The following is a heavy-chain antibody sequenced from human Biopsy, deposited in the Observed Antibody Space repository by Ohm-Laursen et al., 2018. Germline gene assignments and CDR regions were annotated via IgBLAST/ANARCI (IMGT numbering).Heavy chain of an antibody. D-gene: IGHD3-22*01. CDR3: ARGPRGLVVITTTALYFDY. V-gene: IGHV1-46*01. CDR2: INPNNDNT. J-gene: IGHJ4*02. CDR1: GYTFTGYY. Sequence: SVKVSCKASGYTFTGYYLHWVRQAPGQGLEWMGRINPNNDNTAYAQKFQGRITMTKDTSTSTVYMDLSSLTFDDSAVYYCARGPRGLVVITTTALYFDYWGQGNLVTVSS.